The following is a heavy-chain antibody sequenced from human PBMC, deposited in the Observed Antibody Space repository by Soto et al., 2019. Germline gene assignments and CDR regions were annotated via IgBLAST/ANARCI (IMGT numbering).Heavy chain of an antibody. CDR2: ISYDGSNK. CDR3: AKDSSSWYPTPPDY. J-gene: IGHJ4*02. CDR1: GFTFSSYG. V-gene: IGHV3-30*18. D-gene: IGHD6-13*01. Sequence: QVQLVESGGGVVQPGRSLRLSCAASGFTFSSYGMHWVRQAPGKGLEWVAVISYDGSNKYYADSVKGRFIISRDNSKNTLYLQMNSLRAEDTAVYYCAKDSSSWYPTPPDYWGQGTLVTVSS.